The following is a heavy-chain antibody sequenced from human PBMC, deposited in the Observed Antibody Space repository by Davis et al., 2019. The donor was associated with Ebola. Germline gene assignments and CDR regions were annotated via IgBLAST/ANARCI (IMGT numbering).Heavy chain of an antibody. D-gene: IGHD4-17*01. Sequence: SVPVSRKASLYTFTGYYMHWVRQAPGQGLEWMGWINPNSGGTNYAQKFQGWVTMTRDTSISTAYMELSRLRSDDTAVYYCARDSDYGDYDYWGQGTLVTVSS. CDR2: INPNSGGT. J-gene: IGHJ4*02. CDR3: ARDSDYGDYDY. CDR1: LYTFTGYY. V-gene: IGHV1-2*04.